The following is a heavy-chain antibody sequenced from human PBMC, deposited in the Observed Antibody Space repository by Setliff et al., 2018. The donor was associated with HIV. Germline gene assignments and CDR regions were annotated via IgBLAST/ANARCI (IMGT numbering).Heavy chain of an antibody. CDR2: IYYSGSA. CDR1: GGSISSGDYF. V-gene: IGHV4-30-4*08. J-gene: IGHJ6*02. Sequence: KPSETLSLTCTVSGGSISSGDYFLSWIRQAPGKGLEWIGCIYYSGSAYYNPSLQRRVTISVDTSKNQFSLKLSSVTAADTAVYYCASVAAAGYYYYGMDVWGQGTTVTVSS. CDR3: ASVAAAGYYYYGMDV. D-gene: IGHD6-13*01.